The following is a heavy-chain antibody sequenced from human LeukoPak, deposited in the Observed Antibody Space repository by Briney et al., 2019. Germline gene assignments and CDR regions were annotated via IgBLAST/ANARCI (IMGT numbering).Heavy chain of an antibody. Sequence: ASVKVSCKASGYTFSSYYIHWVRQAPGQGLEWVGLINPSGGSTTYAQKLQGRVTMTTDTSTSTAYMELRSLRSDDTAVYYCARDLYDSSGYQHAFDIWGQGTMVTVSS. D-gene: IGHD3-22*01. CDR1: GYTFSSYY. V-gene: IGHV1-46*01. CDR3: ARDLYDSSGYQHAFDI. CDR2: INPSGGST. J-gene: IGHJ3*02.